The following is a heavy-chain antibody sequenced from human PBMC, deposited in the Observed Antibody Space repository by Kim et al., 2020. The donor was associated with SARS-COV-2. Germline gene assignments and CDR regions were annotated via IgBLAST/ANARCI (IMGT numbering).Heavy chain of an antibody. CDR2: ISYDGSNK. V-gene: IGHV3-30*18. J-gene: IGHJ6*02. Sequence: GGSLRLSCAASGFTFSSYGMHWVRQAPGKGLEWVAVISYDGSNKYYADSVKGRFTISRDNSKNTLYLQMNSLRAEDTAVYYCAKDLRRFPIHDYYYYGMDVWGQGTTVTVSS. CDR3: AKDLRRFPIHDYYYYGMDV. CDR1: GFTFSSYG. D-gene: IGHD3-3*01.